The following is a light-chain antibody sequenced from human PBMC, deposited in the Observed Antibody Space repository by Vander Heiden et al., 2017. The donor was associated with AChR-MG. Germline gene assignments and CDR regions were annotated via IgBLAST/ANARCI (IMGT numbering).Light chain of an antibody. Sequence: DIQMTHSPSTLSASVGDSVTITCRASQSISSWLAWYQQKPGKAPKLLIYKASSLESGVPSRFSGSGSGTEFTLTISSLQPDDFATYYCQQYNSYTFGQGTKLEIK. CDR1: QSISSW. J-gene: IGKJ2*01. CDR2: KAS. CDR3: QQYNSYT. V-gene: IGKV1-5*03.